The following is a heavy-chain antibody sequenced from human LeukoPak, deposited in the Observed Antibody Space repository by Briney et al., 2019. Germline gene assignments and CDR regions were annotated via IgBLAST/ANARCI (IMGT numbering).Heavy chain of an antibody. CDR3: ARDPFRDYDSSGYFDF. CDR1: QFTFRNYE. Sequence: PGGSLRLTCTASQFTFRNYEVNWVRQAPGKGLEWVSYISSSGSTRYYADSVKGRFTISRDNAKNSLHLQMNSLRAEDTAVYYCARDPFRDYDSSGYFDFWGQGTPVTVSS. J-gene: IGHJ4*02. CDR2: ISSSGSTR. D-gene: IGHD3-22*01. V-gene: IGHV3-48*03.